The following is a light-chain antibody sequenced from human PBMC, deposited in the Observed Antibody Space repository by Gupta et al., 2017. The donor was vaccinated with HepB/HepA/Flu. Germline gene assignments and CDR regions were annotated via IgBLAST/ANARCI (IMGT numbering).Light chain of an antibody. V-gene: IGKV3-15*01. CDR3: KQYNEWPPT. Sequence: EIVMTQSPATLSLSPGERATLSCRASETVSTTLAWYQQKPGQAPRLLIFGVSTRATGIPGRFSGSGSGTEFTLTISNLQSEDFAVYYCKQYNEWPPTFGQGTKVEIK. CDR1: ETVSTT. CDR2: GVS. J-gene: IGKJ1*01.